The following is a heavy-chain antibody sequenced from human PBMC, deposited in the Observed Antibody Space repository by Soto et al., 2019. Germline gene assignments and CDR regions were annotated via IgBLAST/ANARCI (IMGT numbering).Heavy chain of an antibody. CDR2: LYSVGTT. Sequence: PGGSLRLSCAASGFTVSSNYMSWVRQAPGKGLEWVSILYSVGTTYYADSVKGRFTISRDNSKNTLYLQMNSLRAEDTAVYYCAAGPLRNVLFDYWAQGTLVTVSS. CDR3: AAGPLRNVLFDY. J-gene: IGHJ4*02. CDR1: GFTVSSNY. V-gene: IGHV3-66*01.